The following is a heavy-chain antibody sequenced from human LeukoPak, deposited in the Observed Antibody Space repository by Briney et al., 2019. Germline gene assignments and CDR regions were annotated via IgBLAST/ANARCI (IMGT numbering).Heavy chain of an antibody. CDR2: VSHMGST. CDR1: GASISSATCY. Sequence: SETLSLTCNVSGASISSATCYWSWIRQHPGKGLEWIGSVSHMGSTSYNPSLKRPVSISVDTSKNQFSLMMTSVTAADTAVYYCATTGDLGSYWYFALWGRGTLVTVSS. CDR3: ATTGDLGSYWYFAL. D-gene: IGHD7-27*01. J-gene: IGHJ2*01. V-gene: IGHV4-31*01.